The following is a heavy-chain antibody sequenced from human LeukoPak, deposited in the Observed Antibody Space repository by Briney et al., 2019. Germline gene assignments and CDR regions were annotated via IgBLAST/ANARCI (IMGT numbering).Heavy chain of an antibody. CDR2: IYYSGST. V-gene: IGHV4-39*07. Sequence: PAETLSLTCTVSGGSISSSSYYWGWIRQPPGKGPEWIGSIYYSGSTYYNPSLKSRVTISVDTSKNQFSLRLISVTAADTAIYYCARADCSGGSCYSFFDPWGQGTLVTVSS. CDR1: GGSISSSSYY. D-gene: IGHD2-15*01. J-gene: IGHJ5*02. CDR3: ARADCSGGSCYSFFDP.